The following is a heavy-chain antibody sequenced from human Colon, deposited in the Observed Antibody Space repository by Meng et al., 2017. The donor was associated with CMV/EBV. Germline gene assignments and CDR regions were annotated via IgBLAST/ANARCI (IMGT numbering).Heavy chain of an antibody. V-gene: IGHV3-49*04. CDR3: ATYCSSTSCYTLDY. CDR1: GFTLGDYA. J-gene: IGHJ4*02. CDR2: IRSKVYGGTT. Sequence: GGSLRLSCTASGFTLGDYAMSWVRQAPGKGLEWVGFIRSKVYGGTTEYAASVKGRFTISRDDSKSIAYLQMNSLKTEDTAVYYCATYCSSTSCYTLDYWGQGTLVTVSS. D-gene: IGHD2-2*02.